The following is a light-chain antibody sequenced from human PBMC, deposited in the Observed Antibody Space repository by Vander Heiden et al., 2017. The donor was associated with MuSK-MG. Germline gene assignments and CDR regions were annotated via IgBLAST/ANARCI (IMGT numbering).Light chain of an antibody. Sequence: EIVMTQSPATLSVSPGERATLSCRASQSVSSNLAWYQQNPGQAPRLLIYGASTRANGIPDRFSGSGSGTEFTLTISSLQSEDFAVYYWQQDNNLLTFGGGTKVEIK. CDR2: GAS. J-gene: IGKJ4*01. CDR1: QSVSSN. CDR3: QQDNNLLT. V-gene: IGKV3-15*01.